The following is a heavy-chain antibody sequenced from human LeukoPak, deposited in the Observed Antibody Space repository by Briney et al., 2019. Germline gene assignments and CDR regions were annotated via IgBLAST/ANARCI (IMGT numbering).Heavy chain of an antibody. J-gene: IGHJ2*01. V-gene: IGHV4-38-2*02. CDR2: IYHSGST. CDR1: GHSISSGYY. CDR3: ARDRGVWYFDL. Sequence: TASETLSLTCAVSGHSISSGYYWGWIRQPPGKGLEWIGSIYHSGSTYYNPSLKSRVTISVDTSKNQFSLKLSSVTAADTAVYYCARDRGVWYFDLWGRGTLVIVSS. D-gene: IGHD3-10*01.